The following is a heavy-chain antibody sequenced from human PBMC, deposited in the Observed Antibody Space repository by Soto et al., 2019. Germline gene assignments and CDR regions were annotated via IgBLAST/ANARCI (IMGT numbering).Heavy chain of an antibody. J-gene: IGHJ4*02. V-gene: IGHV3-23*01. D-gene: IGHD1-26*01. CDR1: GFTFSSYA. Sequence: EVQLLESGGGLVQPGGSLRLSCAASGFTFSSYAMSWVRQAPGKGLEWVSAIIGSGGSTYYATSVKGRFTISRDNSKNTRYLQKNSLRAEDTAVYYCAKTKTRGIVGAGGDYWGQGTLVTVSS. CDR2: IIGSGGST. CDR3: AKTKTRGIVGAGGDY.